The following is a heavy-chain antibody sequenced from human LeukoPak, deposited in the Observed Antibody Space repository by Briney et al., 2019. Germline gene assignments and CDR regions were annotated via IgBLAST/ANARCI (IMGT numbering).Heavy chain of an antibody. Sequence: PGKSLRLSGAASGFTFSSYGMHWVRQAPGKGLEWVAVIWDDGSNKYYVDSVKGRFTISRDNSKNMVYLQMNNLRAEDTAVYYCARDTYCTSTSCYLFEYWGQGTLVTVSS. CDR1: GFTFSSYG. D-gene: IGHD2-2*01. CDR3: ARDTYCTSTSCYLFEY. CDR2: IWDDGSNK. J-gene: IGHJ4*02. V-gene: IGHV3-33*01.